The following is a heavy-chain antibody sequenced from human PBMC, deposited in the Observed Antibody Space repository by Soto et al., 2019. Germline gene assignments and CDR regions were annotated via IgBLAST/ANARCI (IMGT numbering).Heavy chain of an antibody. CDR3: AREQRTGSSSNPIDC. V-gene: IGHV3-74*01. CDR1: GFTFNYYW. CDR2: IQNDGSRT. J-gene: IGHJ4*02. D-gene: IGHD6-13*01. Sequence: GFTFNYYWMHWVRQAPGQGLVWVAHIQNDGSRTTYADSVKGRFTISRDKAKNKLFLQINSLRVEDSAMYYCAREQRTGSSSNPIDCCGQVTLVTVSS.